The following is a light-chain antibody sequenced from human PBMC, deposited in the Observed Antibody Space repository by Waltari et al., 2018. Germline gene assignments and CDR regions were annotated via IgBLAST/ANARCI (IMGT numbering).Light chain of an antibody. CDR3: QQYDISPLT. Sequence: EIVLTQSPGTLSLSPGEGATLYCRTSQTIRTTYLAWDQQKPGKAPTLLISGTFSRATGIPDSCTGSGSGTDFSLTISSLEPEDFATYYCQQYDISPLTFGGGTKVEIK. J-gene: IGKJ4*01. CDR1: QTIRTTY. CDR2: GTF. V-gene: IGKV3-20*01.